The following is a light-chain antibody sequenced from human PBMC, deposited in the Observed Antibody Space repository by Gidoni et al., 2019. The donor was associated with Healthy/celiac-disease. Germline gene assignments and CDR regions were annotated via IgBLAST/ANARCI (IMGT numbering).Light chain of an antibody. V-gene: IGLV3-21*02. CDR2: DDT. CDR3: QVCDSSTDHQI. CDR1: NIGSKS. Sequence: SYVLTQPPPLSVAPGQTARITCGGNNIGSKSVHWYQKKPGQAPVLVVYDDTDRPSGIPERFAGANSGNTATLTISRVEAGDEADYCGQVCDSSTDHQIFATGTKVTVL. J-gene: IGLJ1*01.